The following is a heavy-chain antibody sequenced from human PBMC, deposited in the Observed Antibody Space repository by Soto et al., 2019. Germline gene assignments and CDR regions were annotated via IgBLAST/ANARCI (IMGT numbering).Heavy chain of an antibody. CDR2: IDPSDSDT. D-gene: IGHD6-6*01. CDR3: ARTRSFTLGFYYDGMDV. Sequence: GESLNISCRGSGYNFNNYWIGWVLHMPGKGLEWMGIIDPSDSDTRYSPSFQGQVTISADKSLRTAYLQWTSLKASDTALYYCARTRSFTLGFYYDGMDVWGQGNTVTVSS. V-gene: IGHV5-51*01. J-gene: IGHJ6*02. CDR1: GYNFNNYW.